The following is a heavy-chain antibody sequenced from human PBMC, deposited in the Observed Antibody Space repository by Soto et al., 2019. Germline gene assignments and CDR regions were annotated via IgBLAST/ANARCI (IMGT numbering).Heavy chain of an antibody. J-gene: IGHJ6*02. CDR2: IYYSGST. D-gene: IGHD3-3*01. CDR1: GGSISSSSYY. CDR3: ARPAPPHYDFWSGYYQGGLGGMDV. V-gene: IGHV4-39*01. Sequence: QLQLQESGPGLVKPSETLSLTCTVSGGSISSSSYYWGWIRQPPGKGLEWIGSIYYSGSTYYNPSLKSRVTISVDTSKIQFSLKLSSVTAADTAVYYCARPAPPHYDFWSGYYQGGLGGMDVWGQGTTVTVSS.